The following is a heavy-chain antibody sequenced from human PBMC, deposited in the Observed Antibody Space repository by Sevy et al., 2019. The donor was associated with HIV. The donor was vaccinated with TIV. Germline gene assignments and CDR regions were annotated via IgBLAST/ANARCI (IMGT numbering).Heavy chain of an antibody. D-gene: IGHD3-22*01. J-gene: IGHJ3*02. CDR2: IIPIFGTA. CDR3: ARGGDYYDSSGYPNRGAFDI. V-gene: IGHV1-69*06. Sequence: ASVKVSCKASGGTFSSYAISWVRQAPGQGLEWMGGIIPIFGTANYAQKFQGRVTITADKSRGTAYMELSSLRSEDTAVYYCARGGDYYDSSGYPNRGAFDIWGQGTMVTVSS. CDR1: GGTFSSYA.